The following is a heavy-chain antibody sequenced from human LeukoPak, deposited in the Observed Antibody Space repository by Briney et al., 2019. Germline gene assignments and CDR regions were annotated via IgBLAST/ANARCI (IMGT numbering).Heavy chain of an antibody. Sequence: GGSLRLSCEASGFTFGTYGMTWVRQAPGKGLEWVPGITGSSTWAYYADSVRGRFTISRDNSKNTLHLQMNNLTADDTAIYYCARELVSLGTGYFDLWGRGTLVTVSS. CDR3: ARELVSLGTGYFDL. CDR2: ITGSSTWA. V-gene: IGHV3-23*01. CDR1: GFTFGTYG. D-gene: IGHD7-27*01. J-gene: IGHJ2*01.